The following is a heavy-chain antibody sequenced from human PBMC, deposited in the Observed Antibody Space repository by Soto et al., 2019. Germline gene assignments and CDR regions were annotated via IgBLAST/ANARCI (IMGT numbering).Heavy chain of an antibody. V-gene: IGHV4-4*02. CDR1: GDSISSSEW. J-gene: IGHJ4*02. Sequence: QVQLQESGPGLVKPSGTLSLNCKVSGDSISSSEWWSWGRQPPGKGLEWIAEIHHSGPTNYNPSLQSRVTITVDKSKNQISLRLSTVTAADTAVYYCAKGGITAVRNYYFDHWGQGTLVTVSS. D-gene: IGHD1-20*01. CDR2: IHHSGPT. CDR3: AKGGITAVRNYYFDH.